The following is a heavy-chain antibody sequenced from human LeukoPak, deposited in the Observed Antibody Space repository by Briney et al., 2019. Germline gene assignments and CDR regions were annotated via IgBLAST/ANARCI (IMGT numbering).Heavy chain of an antibody. V-gene: IGHV4-59*12. CDR3: ARDSELNYGDYFYYYYMDV. D-gene: IGHD4-17*01. CDR2: IYYSGST. CDR1: GGSISSYY. Sequence: SETLSLTCTVSGGSISSYYWSWIRQPPGKGLEWIGYIYYSGSTNYNPSLKSRVTISVDTSKNQFSLKLSSVTAADTAVYYCARDSELNYGDYFYYYYMDVWGKGTTVTISS. J-gene: IGHJ6*03.